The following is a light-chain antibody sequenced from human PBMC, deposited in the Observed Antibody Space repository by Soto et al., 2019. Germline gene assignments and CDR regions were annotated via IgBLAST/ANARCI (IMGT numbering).Light chain of an antibody. V-gene: IGKV3-15*01. CDR2: GAS. J-gene: IGKJ3*01. CDR3: QQYNNWPFT. CDR1: QSVSSN. Sequence: EIVMTQSPATLYVSPGERATLSCRASQSVSSNLAWYQQKPGQAPRLLIYGASTRATGIPDRFSGSGSGTESTLTISSLQSEDFAVYYCQQYNNWPFTFGPGTKVDIK.